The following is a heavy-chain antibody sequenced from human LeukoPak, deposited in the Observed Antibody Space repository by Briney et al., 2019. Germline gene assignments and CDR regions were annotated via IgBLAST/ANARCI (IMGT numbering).Heavy chain of an antibody. V-gene: IGHV3-23*01. D-gene: IGHD5-18*01. CDR2: ISGSGGST. CDR1: GFTFSSYA. J-gene: IGHJ4*02. Sequence: GSLRLSCAASGFTFSSYAMSWVRQAPGEGLEWVSAISGSGGSTYYADSVKGRFTISRDNSKNTLYLQMNSLRAEDTAVYYCAKDAVGYSYGYPFDYWGQGTLVTVSS. CDR3: AKDAVGYSYGYPFDY.